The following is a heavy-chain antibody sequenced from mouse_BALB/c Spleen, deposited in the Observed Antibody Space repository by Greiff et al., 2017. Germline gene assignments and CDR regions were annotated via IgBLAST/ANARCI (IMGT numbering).Heavy chain of an antibody. Sequence: EVKVVESGGGLVQPGGSLKLSCAASGFTFSSFGMHWVRQAPEKGLEWVAYISSDSSTIYYADTVKGRFTISRDNPKNTLFLQMTSLRSEDTAMYYCAGGDYWGQGTSVTVSS. CDR3: AGGDY. CDR1: GFTFSSFG. CDR2: ISSDSSTI. J-gene: IGHJ4*01. V-gene: IGHV5-17*02.